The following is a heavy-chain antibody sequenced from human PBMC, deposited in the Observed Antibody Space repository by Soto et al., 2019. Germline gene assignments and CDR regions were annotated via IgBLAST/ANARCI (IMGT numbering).Heavy chain of an antibody. V-gene: IGHV1-8*01. CDR1: GYSFTSPD. D-gene: IGHD1-26*01. J-gene: IGHJ4*02. CDR3: ARGVSAGVDY. CDR2: MQPSTGRT. Sequence: ASVKVSCKASGYSFTSPDVNWVRQTAGQGLEWMGWMQPSTGRTGYAQKFQGRVTMTRDTSINTAYMELTTLTSDDTAFYYCARGVSAGVDYWGQGTLATVSS.